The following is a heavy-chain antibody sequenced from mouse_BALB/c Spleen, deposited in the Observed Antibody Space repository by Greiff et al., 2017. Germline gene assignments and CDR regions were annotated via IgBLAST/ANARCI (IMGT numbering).Heavy chain of an antibody. V-gene: IGHV2-2*02. CDR3: ARRGYDGLMDY. CDR1: GFSLTSYG. Sequence: VQLKESGPGLVAPSQSLSITCTVSGFSLTSYGVSWVRQPPGKGLEWLGVIWSGGSTDYNAAFISRLSISKDNSKSQVFFKMNSLQANDTAIYYCARRGYDGLMDYWGQGTSVTVSS. CDR2: IWSGGST. J-gene: IGHJ4*01. D-gene: IGHD2-14*01.